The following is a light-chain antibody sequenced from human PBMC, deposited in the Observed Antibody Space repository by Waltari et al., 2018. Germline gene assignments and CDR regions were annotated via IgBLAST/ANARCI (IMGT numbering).Light chain of an antibody. Sequence: DFQMTQSPSSLSASVGDRVTITCRASHYISTYLNWYQQRPGKAPNLLIYAASTLRSGVPSRFSGSGSGTDFTLTISSLQPEDFATYFCQQSYNTPRTFGQGTKV. CDR2: AAS. CDR3: QQSYNTPRT. J-gene: IGKJ1*01. V-gene: IGKV1-39*01. CDR1: HYISTY.